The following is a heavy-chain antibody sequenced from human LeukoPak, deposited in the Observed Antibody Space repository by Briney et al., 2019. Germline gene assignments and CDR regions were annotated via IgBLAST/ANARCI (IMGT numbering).Heavy chain of an antibody. CDR2: ISSSSSYI. Sequence: GSLRCSGAASGFTVSSYEMNRDRQAPGQGLKGVSSISSSSSYIYYSDAGKGRFTISRDNAKNSLYLQMNSLRAEDTAVYYCARDIGYYHFDYWGQGTLVTVSS. CDR3: ARDIGYYHFDY. J-gene: IGHJ4*02. CDR1: GFTVSSYE. V-gene: IGHV3-21*01. D-gene: IGHD3-22*01.